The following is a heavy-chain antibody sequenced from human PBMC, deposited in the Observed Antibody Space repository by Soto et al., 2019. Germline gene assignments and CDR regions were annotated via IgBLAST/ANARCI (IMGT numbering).Heavy chain of an antibody. CDR1: GYTFTSYA. Sequence: QVPLVQSGAEVKKPGASVKVSCKASGYTFTSYAMHWVRQAPGQRLEWMGWINAGNGNTKYSQKFQGRVTITRDTSASTAYMELSSLRSEDTAVYYCSRLGGDVAFDIWGQGTMVTVSS. CDR2: INAGNGNT. J-gene: IGHJ3*02. D-gene: IGHD3-10*01. V-gene: IGHV1-3*01. CDR3: SRLGGDVAFDI.